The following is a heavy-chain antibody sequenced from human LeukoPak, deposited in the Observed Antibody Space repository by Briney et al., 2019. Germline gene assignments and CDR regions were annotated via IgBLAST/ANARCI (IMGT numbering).Heavy chain of an antibody. V-gene: IGHV3-7*04. CDR1: GFDLYTSF. CDR2: IDQDGSGK. J-gene: IGHJ4*02. D-gene: IGHD2-2*01. CDR3: TTENWYAFHY. Sequence: PGGSLRLSCAASGFDLYTSFMTWVRQAPGKGLEWVATIDQDGSGKYYADSVKGRFTVSRDNAKNSLYLQMDSLRAEDTAVFYCTTENWYAFHYWGQGTLVSVSS.